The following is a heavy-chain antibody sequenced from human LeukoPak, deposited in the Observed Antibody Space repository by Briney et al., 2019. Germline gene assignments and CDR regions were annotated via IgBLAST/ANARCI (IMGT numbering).Heavy chain of an antibody. Sequence: ASVKVSCKSSGYTLTDYYIHWVRQAPGQDLEWMGVIIPHSGGTTYEQRFQGRVTMTRDMSIGTFYMELSSLRSDDTAVYYCSTEDKYCTTPNCGAYWGQGTLVTVSS. CDR1: GYTLTDYY. D-gene: IGHD2-8*01. V-gene: IGHV1-2*02. J-gene: IGHJ4*02. CDR3: STEDKYCTTPNCGAY. CDR2: IIPHSGGT.